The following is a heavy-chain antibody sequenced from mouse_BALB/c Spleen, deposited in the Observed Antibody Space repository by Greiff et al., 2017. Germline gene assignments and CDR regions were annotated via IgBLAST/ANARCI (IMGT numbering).Heavy chain of an antibody. CDR1: GFNIKDTY. J-gene: IGHJ4*01. V-gene: IGHV14-3*02. D-gene: IGHD1-1*01. CDR3: ARPYYYSSSYYAMDY. CDR2: IDPANGNT. Sequence: VQLQQSGAELVKPGASVKLSCTASGFNIKDTYMHWVKQRPEQGLEWIGRIDPANGNTKYDPKFQGKATITADTSSNTAYLQLSSLTSEDTAVYYCARPYYYSSSYYAMDYWGQGTSVTVSS.